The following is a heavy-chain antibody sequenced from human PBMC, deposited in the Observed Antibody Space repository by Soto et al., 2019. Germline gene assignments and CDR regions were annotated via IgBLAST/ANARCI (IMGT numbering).Heavy chain of an antibody. J-gene: IGHJ4*02. CDR1: GFTFSSYS. CDR3: AWHGSGSYYNGIDY. D-gene: IGHD3-10*01. V-gene: IGHV3-21*01. CDR2: ISSSSSYI. Sequence: EVQLVESGGGLVKPGGSLRLSCAASGFTFSSYSMNWVRQAPGKGLEWVSSISSSSSYIYYADSVKGRFTISRDNAKNSLYLQMNSLRAEDTAVYYCAWHGSGSYYNGIDYWDQGTLVTVSS.